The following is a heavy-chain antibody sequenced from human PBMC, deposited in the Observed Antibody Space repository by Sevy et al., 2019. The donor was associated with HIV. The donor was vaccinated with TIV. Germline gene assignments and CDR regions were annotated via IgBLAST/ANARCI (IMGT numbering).Heavy chain of an antibody. CDR2: IWNDRSNK. V-gene: IGHV3-33*01. J-gene: IGHJ3*02. Sequence: GGSLRLSCAASGFTFSSYGMHWVRQAPGKGLEWVAVIWNDRSNKEYADSVKGRFTISRDNSKNTLYLQMNSLRAEDTAVYYCASLPNNYYDSGGYSGNDAFDIWGQWTMVTDSS. CDR1: GFTFSSYG. CDR3: ASLPNNYYDSGGYSGNDAFDI. D-gene: IGHD3-22*01.